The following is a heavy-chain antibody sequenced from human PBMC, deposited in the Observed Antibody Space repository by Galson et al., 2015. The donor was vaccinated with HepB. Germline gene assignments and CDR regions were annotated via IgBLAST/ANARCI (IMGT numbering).Heavy chain of an antibody. CDR1: GFNFGSYA. J-gene: IGHJ4*02. CDR3: ANLDENDSYMYFNY. CDR2: ISASDGST. D-gene: IGHD2-21*01. Sequence: SLRLSCAASGFNFGSYAMNWVRQAPGRGLEWVAVISASDGSTFYAGSVKGRFTISRDNSKNTLYLQMNSLRAEDTAVYYCANLDENDSYMYFNYWGQGTLVTVSS. V-gene: IGHV3-23*01.